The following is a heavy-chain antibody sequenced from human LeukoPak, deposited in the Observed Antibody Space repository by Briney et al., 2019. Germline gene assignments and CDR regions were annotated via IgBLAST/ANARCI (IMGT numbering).Heavy chain of an antibody. CDR3: ARDKPGIAAATFDR. V-gene: IGHV3-11*04. D-gene: IGHD6-13*01. J-gene: IGHJ4*02. CDR2: ISSSGSTT. CDR1: GFTLSDYY. Sequence: GGSLRLSCGASGFTLSDYYMTWIRQAPGKGLEWIAYISSSGSTTYCADSVKGRFTISRDNTKESLYLQMDSLRAEDTAVYYCARDKPGIAAATFDRWGQGTLVTVSS.